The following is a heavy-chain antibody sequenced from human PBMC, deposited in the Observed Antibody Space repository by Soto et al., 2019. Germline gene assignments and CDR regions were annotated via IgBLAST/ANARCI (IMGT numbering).Heavy chain of an antibody. D-gene: IGHD3-10*01. CDR3: ASGQPIRVAANWFDP. CDR2: ISGSGGST. J-gene: IGHJ5*02. Sequence: GGSLRLSCAASGFTFSSYAMSWVRQAPGKGLEWVSAISGSGGSTYYADSVKGRFTISRDNSKNTLYLQMNSLRAEDTAVYYCASGQPIRVAANWFDPWGQGTLVTVSS. CDR1: GFTFSSYA. V-gene: IGHV3-23*01.